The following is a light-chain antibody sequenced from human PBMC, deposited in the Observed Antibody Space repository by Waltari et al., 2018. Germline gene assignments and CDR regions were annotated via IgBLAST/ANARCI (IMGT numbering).Light chain of an antibody. CDR1: SSNIGADYA. J-gene: IGLJ2*01. CDR2: GNS. CDR3: QSYDSSLSAVI. Sequence: QSVLTQPPSPSGAPGQRVTTSCTGSSSNIGADYALHWYQQPPGTAPKLLIYGNSNRPSGVPDRFSGSKSGTSASLAITGLQAEDEADYYCQSYDSSLSAVIFGGGTKLTVL. V-gene: IGLV1-40*01.